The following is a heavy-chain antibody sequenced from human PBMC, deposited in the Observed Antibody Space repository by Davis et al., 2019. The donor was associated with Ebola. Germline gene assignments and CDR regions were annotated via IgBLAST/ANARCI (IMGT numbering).Heavy chain of an antibody. CDR3: AKEEGTKGHWLPHFDY. CDR2: ISSSGSTI. CDR1: GFTFSDYY. Sequence: PGGSLRLSCAASGFTFSDYYMSWIRQAPGKGLEWVSYISSSGSTIYYADSVKGRFTISRDNSKNTLNLQMNSLRAEDTAIYYCAKEEGTKGHWLPHFDYWGQGTPVTVSS. D-gene: IGHD6-19*01. V-gene: IGHV3-11*04. J-gene: IGHJ4*02.